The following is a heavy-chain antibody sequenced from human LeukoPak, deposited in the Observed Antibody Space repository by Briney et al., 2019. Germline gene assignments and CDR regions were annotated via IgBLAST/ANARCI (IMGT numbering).Heavy chain of an antibody. CDR2: IYHSGST. J-gene: IGHJ4*02. V-gene: IGHV4-38-2*01. Sequence: SETLSLTCAVSGYSISSGYYWGWIRQPPGKGLEWIGSIYHSGSTYYNPSLKSRVTISVDTSKNQFSLKLSSVTAADTAVYYCARLMPRNFDYWGQGTLVTVSS. CDR3: ARLMPRNFDY. CDR1: GYSISSGYY. D-gene: IGHD2-8*01.